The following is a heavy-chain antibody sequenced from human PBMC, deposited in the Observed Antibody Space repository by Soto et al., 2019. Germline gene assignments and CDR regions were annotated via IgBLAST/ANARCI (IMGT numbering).Heavy chain of an antibody. CDR3: VRDSARLVVVPRVDGDNWLDP. V-gene: IGHV1-18*01. CDR2: ISAYNGNT. CDR1: GYTFTSYG. J-gene: IGHJ5*02. Sequence: ASVKVSCKASGYTFTSYGISWVRQAPGQGLEWMGWISAYNGNTNYAQKLQGRVTMTTDTSTSTAYMELRSLRAEDTAVYYCVRDSARLVVVPRVDGDNWLDPWGQGTLVTVSS. D-gene: IGHD2-2*01.